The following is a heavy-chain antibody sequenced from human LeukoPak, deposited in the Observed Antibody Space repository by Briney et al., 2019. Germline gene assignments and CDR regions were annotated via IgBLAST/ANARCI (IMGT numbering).Heavy chain of an antibody. CDR1: GYTFTGYY. V-gene: IGHV1-2*02. CDR2: INPNSGGT. Sequence: GASVKVSCKASGYTFTGYYMHWVRQAPGQGLEWMGWINPNSGGTNYAQKFQGRVTVTRDTSISTAYMELGTLRSDDTAVYYCARGGEYSRSSSTYWGQGTLVTVSS. D-gene: IGHD6-6*01. CDR3: ARGGEYSRSSSTY. J-gene: IGHJ4*02.